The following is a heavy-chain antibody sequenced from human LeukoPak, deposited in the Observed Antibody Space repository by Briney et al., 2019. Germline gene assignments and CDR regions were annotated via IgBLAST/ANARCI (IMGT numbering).Heavy chain of an antibody. D-gene: IGHD3-16*01. J-gene: IGHJ6*02. CDR1: GGSFSGYY. V-gene: IGHV4-34*01. CDR2: INHSGST. Sequence: SETLSLTCAVYGGSFSGYYWSWIRQPPGKGLEWIGEINHSGSTNYNPSLKSRVTISVDTSKNQFSLKLSSVTAADTAVYYCARGSPRLLRYYYYYGMDVWGQGTTVTVSS. CDR3: ARGSPRLLRYYYYYGMDV.